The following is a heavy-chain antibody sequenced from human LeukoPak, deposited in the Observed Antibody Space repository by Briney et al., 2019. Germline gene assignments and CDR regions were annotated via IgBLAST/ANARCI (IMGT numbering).Heavy chain of an antibody. Sequence: GGSLRLSCAASGFTFSSYAMSWVRQAPGKGLEWVSAISGSGGSTYYADAVEGRFTISRDNSKNTLYLQMNSLRAEDTAVYYCAKDLYDSSGPPDAFDIWGQGTMVTVSS. D-gene: IGHD3-22*01. J-gene: IGHJ3*02. CDR1: GFTFSSYA. CDR2: ISGSGGST. CDR3: AKDLYDSSGPPDAFDI. V-gene: IGHV3-23*01.